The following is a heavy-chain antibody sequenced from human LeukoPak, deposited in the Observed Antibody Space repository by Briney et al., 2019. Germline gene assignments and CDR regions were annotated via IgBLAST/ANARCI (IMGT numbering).Heavy chain of an antibody. D-gene: IGHD2-21*02. CDR1: EFTFSNYA. CDR2: ISGSGGGT. J-gene: IGHJ4*02. V-gene: IGHV3-23*01. Sequence: TGGSLRLSCAASEFTFSNYAMKWVRQAPGKGLELVSAISGSGGGTYYADSVKGRFTISRDNSKNTLYLQMNSLRAEDTAVYFCVASSCGGDCYSGLDNWGQGTLVTVSS. CDR3: VASSCGGDCYSGLDN.